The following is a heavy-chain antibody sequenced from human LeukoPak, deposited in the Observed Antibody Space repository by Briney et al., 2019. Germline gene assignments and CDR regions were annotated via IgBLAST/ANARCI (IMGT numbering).Heavy chain of an antibody. CDR1: GFTFSSYE. Sequence: GGSLRLSCAASGFTFSSYEVNWVRQAQGKGLEWVSYISSSGSTIYYADSVKGRFTISRDNSKNTLYLQMNSLRAEDTAVYHCAKSGCSNTNCYLNYWGRGTLVTVSS. D-gene: IGHD2-2*01. J-gene: IGHJ4*02. CDR2: ISSSGSTI. CDR3: AKSGCSNTNCYLNY. V-gene: IGHV3-48*03.